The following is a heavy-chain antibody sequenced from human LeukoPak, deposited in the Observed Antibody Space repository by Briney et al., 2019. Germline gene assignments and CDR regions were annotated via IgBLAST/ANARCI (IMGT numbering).Heavy chain of an antibody. CDR1: GGTFSSYA. J-gene: IGHJ5*02. CDR3: AKGSYCSSTSCYFNWFDP. Sequence: SVKVSCKASGGTFSSYAISWVRQAPGQGLEWMGRIIPVLGITNYAQKFQGRVTITADKSTSTAYMELSSLRSEDTAVYYCAKGSYCSSTSCYFNWFDPWGQGTLVTVSS. V-gene: IGHV1-69*04. D-gene: IGHD2-2*01. CDR2: IIPVLGIT.